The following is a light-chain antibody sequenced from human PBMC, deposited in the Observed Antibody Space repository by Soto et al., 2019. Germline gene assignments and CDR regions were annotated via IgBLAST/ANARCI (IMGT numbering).Light chain of an antibody. CDR3: QQYNNWPYP. CDR2: DAS. Sequence: EVVMTQSPATLAVSPGERATISCRASQSVSNNLAWFHQKPGQAPRLIIYDASTRATGIPARFSGSGSGTEFTLTISSLQYEDFAVYYCQQYNNWPYPFGQGTELDIK. J-gene: IGKJ2*01. CDR1: QSVSNN. V-gene: IGKV3-15*01.